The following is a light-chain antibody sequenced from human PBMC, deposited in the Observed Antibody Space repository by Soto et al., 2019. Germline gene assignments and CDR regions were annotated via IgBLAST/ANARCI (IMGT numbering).Light chain of an antibody. CDR2: GAS. Sequence: EVVLTQSPGTLSLSPGGRATLSCRASQSVSRRLAWYQQRPGQSPRLLIYGASTRDTGIPARFSGSGSGTDFTLTISRLEPEDFAVYYCQQYGSSPPITCGQGTRREIK. J-gene: IGKJ5*01. CDR3: QQYGSSPPIT. CDR1: QSVSRR. V-gene: IGKV3-20*01.